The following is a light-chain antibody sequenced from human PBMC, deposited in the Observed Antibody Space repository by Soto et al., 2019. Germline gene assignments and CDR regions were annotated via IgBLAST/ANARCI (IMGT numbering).Light chain of an antibody. V-gene: IGKV1-5*01. CDR3: QQYNSDAET. J-gene: IGKJ1*01. Sequence: DIKMTQSPSALSASGGDRGSDTCRASESVITYLNWYRQKPGKAPNLLIHTASTLESGVPTRFSGSGSGTEVTLTISSLHPDDFALYYCQQYNSDAETLGEGTKVDIK. CDR2: TAS. CDR1: ESVITY.